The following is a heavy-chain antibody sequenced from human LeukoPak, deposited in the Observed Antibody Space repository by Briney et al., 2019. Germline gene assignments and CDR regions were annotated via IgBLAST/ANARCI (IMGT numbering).Heavy chain of an antibody. J-gene: IGHJ4*02. Sequence: GGSLGLSCAASGFTFSSYAMSWVRQAPGKGLEWVSGISGSGGSTYYADSVKGRFTISRDNSKNTLYLQMNSLRAEDTAVYYCAKDPMIVVVITRSFDYWGQGTLVTVSS. CDR1: GFTFSSYA. CDR2: ISGSGGST. D-gene: IGHD3-22*01. CDR3: AKDPMIVVVITRSFDY. V-gene: IGHV3-23*01.